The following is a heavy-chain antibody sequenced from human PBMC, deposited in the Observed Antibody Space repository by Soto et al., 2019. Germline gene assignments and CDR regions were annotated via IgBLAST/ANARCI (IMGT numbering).Heavy chain of an antibody. CDR2: IATGNGDT. Sequence: QVQLVQSGAEEKKPGASVKVSCKTSGYTFTTYAVHWVRQAPGQRLEWMGWIATGNGDTRYSEKFQGRVSITRDTSATTAYMELSSLRSEDTAVYYCARDGATAGTPRNWFDPWGQGTLVTVSS. D-gene: IGHD6-13*01. CDR1: GYTFTTYA. V-gene: IGHV1-3*05. CDR3: ARDGATAGTPRNWFDP. J-gene: IGHJ5*02.